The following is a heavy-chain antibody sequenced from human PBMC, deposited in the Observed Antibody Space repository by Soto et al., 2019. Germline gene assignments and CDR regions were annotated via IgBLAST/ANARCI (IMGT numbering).Heavy chain of an antibody. Sequence: PSETLSLTCAVSGGSISSGGYSWSWIRQPPGKGLEWIGYIYHSGSTYYNPSLKSRVTISVDRSKNQFSLKLSSVTAAGTAVYYCAREQGWYFDWLLRGDWFDPWGQGTLVTVSS. J-gene: IGHJ5*02. CDR3: AREQGWYFDWLLRGDWFDP. V-gene: IGHV4-30-2*01. CDR2: IYHSGST. D-gene: IGHD3-9*01. CDR1: GGSISSGGYS.